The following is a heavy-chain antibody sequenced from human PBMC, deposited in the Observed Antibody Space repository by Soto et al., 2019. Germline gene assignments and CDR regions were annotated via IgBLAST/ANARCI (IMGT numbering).Heavy chain of an antibody. V-gene: IGHV3-30-3*01. Sequence: QVQLVESGGGVVQPGRSLRLSCAASGFTFSSYAMHWVRQAPGKGLEWVAVISYDGSNKYYADSVKGRFTISRDNSKNTLYLQMNSLRAEDTALYYCARLRGTYYANEYWGQGTLVTVSS. CDR3: ARLRGTYYANEY. J-gene: IGHJ4*02. CDR1: GFTFSSYA. CDR2: ISYDGSNK. D-gene: IGHD1-26*01.